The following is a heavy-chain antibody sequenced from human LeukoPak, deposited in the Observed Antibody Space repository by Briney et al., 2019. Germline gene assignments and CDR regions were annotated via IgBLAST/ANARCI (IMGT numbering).Heavy chain of an antibody. CDR1: GYTFTSYD. J-gene: IGHJ4*02. CDR2: MNPNSGNT. D-gene: IGHD5-18*01. CDR3: ARHGGYSYGVDY. V-gene: IGHV1-8*03. Sequence: ASVKVSCKASGYTFTSYDINWVRQAPGQGLEWMGWMNPNSGNTGYAQKFQGRVTITRNTSISTAYMELSSLRSEDTAVYYCARHGGYSYGVDYWGQGTLVTVSP.